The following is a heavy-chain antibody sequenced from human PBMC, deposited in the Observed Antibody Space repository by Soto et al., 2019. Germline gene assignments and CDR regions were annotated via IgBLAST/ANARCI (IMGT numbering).Heavy chain of an antibody. V-gene: IGHV4-31*03. Sequence: PSETLSLTCTVSGGSISSGGYYWSWIRQHPGKGLEWIGYTYYSGSTYYNPSLKSRVTISVDTSKNQFSLKLSSVTAADTAVYYCARDVAGCSGGSCYLVYGMDVWGQGTTVTVSS. CDR2: TYYSGST. CDR3: ARDVAGCSGGSCYLVYGMDV. D-gene: IGHD2-15*01. J-gene: IGHJ6*02. CDR1: GGSISSGGYY.